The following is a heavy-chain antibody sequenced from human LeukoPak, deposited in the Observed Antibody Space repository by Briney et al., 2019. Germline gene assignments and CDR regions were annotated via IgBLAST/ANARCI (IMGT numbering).Heavy chain of an antibody. D-gene: IGHD2-15*01. V-gene: IGHV4-38-2*02. CDR1: GYSISSIYY. CDR3: ARVRYCGGSSCSSPTYFDY. CDR2: IYHSGST. Sequence: PSETLSLACTVSGYSISSIYYWGWIRQPPGKGLEWIGNIYHSGSTYYNASLKSRVTILLDMSRSQFSLKLSSVTAADTAVYYCARVRYCGGSSCSSPTYFDYWGQGTLVTVSS. J-gene: IGHJ4*02.